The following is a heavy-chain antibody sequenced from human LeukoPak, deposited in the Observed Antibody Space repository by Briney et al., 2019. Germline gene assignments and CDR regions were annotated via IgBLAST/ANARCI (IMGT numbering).Heavy chain of an antibody. CDR2: ISSSGSSI. V-gene: IGHV3-48*03. CDR1: GFIFSSFE. J-gene: IGHJ6*03. D-gene: IGHD3-3*01. Sequence: GGSLRLSCAASGFIFSSFEINWVRQAPGKGLEWVSYISSSGSSIYYADSVKGRFTISRDNAKNSLYLQMNSLRAEDMAVYYCARLDRSDFWSGYYKGDYYYMDVWDKGTTVTVSS. CDR3: ARLDRSDFWSGYYKGDYYYMDV.